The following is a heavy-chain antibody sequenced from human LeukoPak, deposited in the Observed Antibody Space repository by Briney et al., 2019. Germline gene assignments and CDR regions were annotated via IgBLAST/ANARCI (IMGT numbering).Heavy chain of an antibody. CDR2: IYYSGST. J-gene: IGHJ3*02. V-gene: IGHV4-59*01. Sequence: SETLSLTCTVSGGSISSYYWSWIRQPPGKGLEWIGYIYYSGSTNYNPSLKSRVTISVDTSKNQFSLKLRSVTAADTAVYYCARDSGASDIWGQGTMVTVSS. CDR1: GGSISSYY. CDR3: ARDSGASDI. D-gene: IGHD1-14*01.